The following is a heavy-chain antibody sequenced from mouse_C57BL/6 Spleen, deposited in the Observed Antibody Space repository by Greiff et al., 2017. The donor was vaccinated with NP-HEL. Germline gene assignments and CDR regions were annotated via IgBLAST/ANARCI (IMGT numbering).Heavy chain of an antibody. J-gene: IGHJ3*01. CDR2: IYIGNGYT. Sequence: DVKLQESGAELVRPGSSVKMSCKTSGYTFTSYGINWVKQRPGQGLEWIGYIYIGNGYTEYNEKFKGKATLTSDTSSSTAYMQLSSLTSEDSAIYFCARYDYGSEAWFAYWGQGTLVTVSA. CDR3: ARYDYGSEAWFAY. CDR1: GYTFTSYG. V-gene: IGHV1-58*01. D-gene: IGHD1-1*01.